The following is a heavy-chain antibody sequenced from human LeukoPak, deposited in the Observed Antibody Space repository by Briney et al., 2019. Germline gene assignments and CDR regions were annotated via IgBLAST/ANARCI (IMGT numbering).Heavy chain of an antibody. V-gene: IGHV3-30*18. CDR3: AKDHRGYRLDY. Sequence: GGSLRLSCAASGFTFSSYGMHWVRQAPGKGLEWVAVISYDGSNKYYADSVKGRFTISRDNSKNTLYLQMNSLRAEDTAVYYCAKDHRGYRLDYWGQGTLVTVSS. CDR2: ISYDGSNK. J-gene: IGHJ4*02. D-gene: IGHD5-18*01. CDR1: GFTFSSYG.